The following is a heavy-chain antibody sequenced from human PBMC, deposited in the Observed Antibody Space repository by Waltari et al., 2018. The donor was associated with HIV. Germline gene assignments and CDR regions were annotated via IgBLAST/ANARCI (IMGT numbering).Heavy chain of an antibody. V-gene: IGHV4-39*01. J-gene: IGHJ6*02. CDR1: GGSISRSSYY. D-gene: IGHD2-2*01. Sequence: QLQLQESGPGLVKPSETLSLTCTVSGGSISRSSYYWGWIRQPPGKGLEWIGSIYYSGSTHYNPSLKSRVTISVDTSKNQFSLKLSSVTAADTAVYYCARPIVVGALGYGMDVWGQGTTVTVSS. CDR2: IYYSGST. CDR3: ARPIVVGALGYGMDV.